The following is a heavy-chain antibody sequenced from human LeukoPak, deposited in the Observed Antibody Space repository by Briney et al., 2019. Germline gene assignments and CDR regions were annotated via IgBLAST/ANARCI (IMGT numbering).Heavy chain of an antibody. CDR1: GFTFSSYA. J-gene: IGHJ4*02. CDR2: ISGSGGST. Sequence: PGGSLRLSCAASGFTFSSYAMSWVRQAPGKGLEWVSAISGSGGSTYYADSVKGRFTISRDNSKNTLYLQMNSLRAEDTAVYYCARAGDFGDYFDYWGQGTLVTVSS. D-gene: IGHD4-17*01. V-gene: IGHV3-23*01. CDR3: ARAGDFGDYFDY.